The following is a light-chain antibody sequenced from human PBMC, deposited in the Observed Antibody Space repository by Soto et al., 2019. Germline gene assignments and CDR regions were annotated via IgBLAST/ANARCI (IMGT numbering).Light chain of an antibody. CDR1: QSVSSSY. Sequence: EIVLTQSPGTLSLFPGERATLSCRASQSVSSSYLGWYQQKAGQAPRLLIHGASSRATGIPDRFSGSGSGTDFTLTISGLEPEDFAVYYCQQYGSSPLFTFGPGTKVDIK. CDR3: QQYGSSPLFT. J-gene: IGKJ3*01. CDR2: GAS. V-gene: IGKV3-20*01.